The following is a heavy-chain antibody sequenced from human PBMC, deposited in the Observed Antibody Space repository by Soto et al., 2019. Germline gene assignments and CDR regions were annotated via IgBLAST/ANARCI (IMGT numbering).Heavy chain of an antibody. V-gene: IGHV4-4*02. CDR1: GDSISSSEW. CDR2: IHHSGPT. J-gene: IGHJ4*02. CDR3: ARGGITAVRNYYFDH. Sequence: SETLSLTCKVSGDSISSSEWWSWVRQPPGKGLEWIAEIHHSGPTNYNPSLQSRVTITVDKSKNQISLRLSTVTAADTAVYYCARGGITAVRNYYFDHWGQGTLVTVSS. D-gene: IGHD1-20*01.